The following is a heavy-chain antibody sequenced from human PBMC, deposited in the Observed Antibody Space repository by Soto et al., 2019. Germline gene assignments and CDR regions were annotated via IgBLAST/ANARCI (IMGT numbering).Heavy chain of an antibody. Sequence: QLQLQESGPGLVKPSETLSLTCTVSGGSISSSSYYWGWIRQPPGKGLEWIGSIYYSWSTYSNPSLKSRVHISLDTSKNQFSLKLSSVTAADTAVYYCARHKYYDSSGYYWPNNWFDPWGQGTLVTVSS. V-gene: IGHV4-39*01. CDR3: ARHKYYDSSGYYWPNNWFDP. CDR2: IYYSWST. CDR1: GGSISSSSYY. J-gene: IGHJ5*02. D-gene: IGHD3-22*01.